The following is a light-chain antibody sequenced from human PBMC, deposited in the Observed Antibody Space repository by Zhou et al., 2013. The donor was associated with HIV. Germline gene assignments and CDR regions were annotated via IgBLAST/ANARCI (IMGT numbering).Light chain of an antibody. V-gene: IGLV1-40*01. CDR3: QSYDTTLSGLWV. Sequence: QSVLTQPPSVSGAAGQRVTISCTGSRSNMGTGYDVHWYQHLPGTAPKVLIYGNSNRPSGVPDRFSGSKSGTSASLVITGLQVEDEADYYCQSYDTTLSGLWVFGGGTKLTVL. CDR1: RSNMGTGYD. CDR2: GNS. J-gene: IGLJ3*02.